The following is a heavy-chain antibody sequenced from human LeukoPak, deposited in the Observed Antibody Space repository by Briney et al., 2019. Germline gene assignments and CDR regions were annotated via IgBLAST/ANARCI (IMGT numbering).Heavy chain of an antibody. CDR2: IYSGGST. V-gene: IGHV3-53*01. J-gene: IGHJ4*02. Sequence: GGSLRLSCAASGFTVSSNYMSWVRQAPGKGLEWVSVIYSGGSTYYADSVKGRFTTSRDNSKNTLYLQMNSLRAEDTAVYYCAKDRYYYDSSGYYFDYWGQGTLVTVSS. CDR3: AKDRYYYDSSGYYFDY. CDR1: GFTVSSNY. D-gene: IGHD3-22*01.